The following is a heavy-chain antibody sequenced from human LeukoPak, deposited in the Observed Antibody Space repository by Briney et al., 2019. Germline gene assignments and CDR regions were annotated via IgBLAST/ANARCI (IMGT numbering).Heavy chain of an antibody. CDR1: GGSISSSSYY. V-gene: IGHV4-39*07. CDR2: IYYSGST. CDR3: ARGRAPRYPPIPSSNFDY. J-gene: IGHJ4*02. D-gene: IGHD2-2*02. Sequence: SETLSLTCTVSGGSISSSSYYWGWIRQPPGKGLEWIGSIYYSGSTYYNPSLKSRVTISVDTSKNQFSLKLSSVTAADTAVYYCARGRAPRYPPIPSSNFDYWGQGTLVTVSS.